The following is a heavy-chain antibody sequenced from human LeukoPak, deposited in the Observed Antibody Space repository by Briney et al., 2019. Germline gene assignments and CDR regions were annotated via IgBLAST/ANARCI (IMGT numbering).Heavy chain of an antibody. CDR3: ASRYTTSRHFDWDVDY. CDR2: IIPIFGTA. D-gene: IGHD3-9*01. V-gene: IGHV1-69*05. Sequence: SVKVSCKASGGTFSSYAISWVRQAPGQGLEWMGRIIPIFGTANYAQKFQGRVTITTDESTSTAYMELSSLRSEDTAVYYCASRYTTSRHFDWDVDYWGQGTLLTVSS. CDR1: GGTFSSYA. J-gene: IGHJ4*02.